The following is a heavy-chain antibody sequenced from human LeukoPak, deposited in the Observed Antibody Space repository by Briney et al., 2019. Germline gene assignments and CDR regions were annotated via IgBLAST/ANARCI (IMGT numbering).Heavy chain of an antibody. V-gene: IGHV5-51*01. CDR2: IYPGDSDT. CDR1: GYSFTSYW. D-gene: IGHD3-10*01. CDR3: ARVYGSGSYRTYYYYYMDV. Sequence: GESLKISCKGSGYSFTSYWIGWVRQMPGKGLERMGIIYPGDSDTRYSPSFQGQVTISADKSISTAYLQWSSLKASDTAMYYSARVYGSGSYRTYYYYYMDVWGKGTTVTISS. J-gene: IGHJ6*03.